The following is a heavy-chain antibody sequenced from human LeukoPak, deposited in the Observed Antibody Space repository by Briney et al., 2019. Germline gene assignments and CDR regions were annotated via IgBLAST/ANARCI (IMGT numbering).Heavy chain of an antibody. CDR1: GYSISSGYY. Sequence: SETLSLTCTVSGYSISSGYYWGWIRQPPGKRLEWVGSIHSSGNTYYNPTLKRRVTISVDTSKNQFSLNLTSVTAADAAVYYCARDLGYSGFDWAPWGQGTLVTVSS. CDR3: ARDLGYSGFDWAP. D-gene: IGHD5-12*01. V-gene: IGHV4-38-2*02. CDR2: IHSSGNT. J-gene: IGHJ5*02.